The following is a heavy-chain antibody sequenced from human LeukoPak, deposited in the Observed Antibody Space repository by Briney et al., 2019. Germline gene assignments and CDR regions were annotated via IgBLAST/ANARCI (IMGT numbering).Heavy chain of an antibody. J-gene: IGHJ4*02. D-gene: IGHD3-9*01. CDR2: IYTSGST. CDR3: ARGLRYFDWGFDY. Sequence: SQTLSLTFTVSGGSISSGSYYWSWIRQPAGKGLEWIGRIYTSGSTNYNPSLKSRVTISVDTSKNQFSLKLSSVTAADTAVYYCARGLRYFDWGFDYWGQGTLVTVSS. V-gene: IGHV4-61*02. CDR1: GGSISSGSYY.